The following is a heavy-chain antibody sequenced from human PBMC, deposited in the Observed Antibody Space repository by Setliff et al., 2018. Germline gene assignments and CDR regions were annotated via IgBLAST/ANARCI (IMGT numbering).Heavy chain of an antibody. V-gene: IGHV1-46*01. CDR3: AREGVDTRSSTDYRYYMDV. CDR1: GYTFTGYY. CDR2: IIPLFGTT. D-gene: IGHD5-18*01. J-gene: IGHJ6*03. Sequence: ASVKVSCKASGYTFTGYYMHWVRQAPGQGLEWMGGIIPLFGTTNYAQEFQGRVTMTRDTSTSTVYMELSSLRTEDTAVYYCAREGVDTRSSTDYRYYMDVWGKGTTVTVSS.